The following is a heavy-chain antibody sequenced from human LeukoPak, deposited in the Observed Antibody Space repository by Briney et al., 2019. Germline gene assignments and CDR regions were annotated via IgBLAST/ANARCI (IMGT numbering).Heavy chain of an antibody. Sequence: GGSLKLSCAASGFTFSSYAMSWVRQAPGKGLEWVSAVSGSGGSTYYADSVKGRFTISRDNSKNTLYLQMNSLRAEDTAVYYCAKLGLRYFFVYWGQGTLVTVSS. CDR3: AKLGLRYFFVY. CDR1: GFTFSSYA. D-gene: IGHD3-3*01. J-gene: IGHJ4*02. V-gene: IGHV3-23*01. CDR2: VSGSGGST.